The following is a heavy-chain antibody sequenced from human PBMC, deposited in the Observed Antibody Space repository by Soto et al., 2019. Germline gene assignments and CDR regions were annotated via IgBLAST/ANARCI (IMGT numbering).Heavy chain of an antibody. V-gene: IGHV3-48*01. CDR2: IGSSSSSI. J-gene: IGHJ3*02. D-gene: IGHD6-13*01. CDR3: ARRIATGGIGAFDI. Sequence: PGGSLRLSCAASGFTFSSYSMNWVRQTPGKGLEWVSYIGSSSSSIYYTDSVKGRFTISRDNAKNSLYLQMNSLRAEDTAVYYCARRIATGGIGAFDIWGQGTLVTVSS. CDR1: GFTFSSYS.